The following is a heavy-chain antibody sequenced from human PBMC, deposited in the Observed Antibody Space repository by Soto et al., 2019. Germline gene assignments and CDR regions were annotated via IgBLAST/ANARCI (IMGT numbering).Heavy chain of an antibody. V-gene: IGHV3-11*01. Sequence: GGSLRLSCAASGFTFSDYYMSWIRQAPGKGLEWVSYISSSGSTIYYADSVKGRFTISRDNAKNSLYLQMNSLRAEDTAVYYCARFLPADPDYGDYDFSFDYWGQGTLVTVSS. D-gene: IGHD4-17*01. J-gene: IGHJ4*02. CDR3: ARFLPADPDYGDYDFSFDY. CDR1: GFTFSDYY. CDR2: ISSSGSTI.